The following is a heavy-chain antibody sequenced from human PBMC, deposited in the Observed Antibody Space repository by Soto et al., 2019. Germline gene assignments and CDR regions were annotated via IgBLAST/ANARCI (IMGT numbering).Heavy chain of an antibody. CDR2: ISYSGSA. D-gene: IGHD2-15*01. CDR1: GGSISSGNYY. Sequence: SETLSLTCTVSGGSISSGNYYWSWIRQPPGKGLEWIGFISYSGSAYYNPSLKSRVTISVDTSKNQFSLNLSFVTVADTAVYYCATMGTPATGLYYFDYWGQGTLVTVSS. CDR3: ATMGTPATGLYYFDY. V-gene: IGHV4-30-4*01. J-gene: IGHJ4*02.